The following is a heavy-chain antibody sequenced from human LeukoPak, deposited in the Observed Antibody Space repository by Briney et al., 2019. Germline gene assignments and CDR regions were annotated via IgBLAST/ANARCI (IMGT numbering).Heavy chain of an antibody. V-gene: IGHV3-23*01. D-gene: IGHD2-15*01. CDR3: AKDMDIGYCSGGSCYSAARSAFDI. J-gene: IGHJ3*02. Sequence: GGSLRLSCAASGFTFSSYAMSWVRQAPGKGLEWVSAIGGSGGSTYYADSVKGRFTISRDNSKNTLYLQMNSLRAEGTAVYYCAKDMDIGYCSGGSCYSAARSAFDIWGQGTMVTVSS. CDR2: IGGSGGST. CDR1: GFTFSSYA.